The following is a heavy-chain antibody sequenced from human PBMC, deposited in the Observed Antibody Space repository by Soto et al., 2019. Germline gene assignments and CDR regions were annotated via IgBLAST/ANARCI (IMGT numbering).Heavy chain of an antibody. J-gene: IGHJ4*02. CDR1: GFTFSNYA. D-gene: IGHD2-15*01. Sequence: EVQLLESGGDLVQPGGSLRLSCAASGFTFSNYAMSWVRQAPGKGLEWVSAISGSGGSTYYADSVKGRFTISRDNSKNTLYMQMNILRADDTAVYYCATLGPRMTPVDYWGQGTLVTVSS. CDR3: ATLGPRMTPVDY. V-gene: IGHV3-23*01. CDR2: ISGSGGST.